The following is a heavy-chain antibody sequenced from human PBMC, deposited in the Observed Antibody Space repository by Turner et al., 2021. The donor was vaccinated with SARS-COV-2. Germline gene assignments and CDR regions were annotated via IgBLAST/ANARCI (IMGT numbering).Heavy chain of an antibody. J-gene: IGHJ6*02. CDR1: DGSISSSSDY. Sequence: QLQLKESGPGMVKPSETLSLTCTVSDGSISSSSDYWGWIRQPPGKGLEWIGSIYYSGSTYYYPSLKSRVTITVDTSKNQFSLKLSSVTAADTAVYYCAGEEVVFRASHTLYYYGMDVWGQGTTVTVSS. CDR2: IYYSGST. D-gene: IGHD3-22*01. CDR3: AGEEVVFRASHTLYYYGMDV. V-gene: IGHV4-39*01.